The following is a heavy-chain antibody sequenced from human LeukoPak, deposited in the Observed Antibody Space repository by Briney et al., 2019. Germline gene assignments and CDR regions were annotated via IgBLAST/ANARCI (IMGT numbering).Heavy chain of an antibody. CDR3: ARTNRGEEWLLQKNYYYYYMDV. CDR2: IYTSGST. D-gene: IGHD3-3*01. J-gene: IGHJ6*03. CDR1: GDSISSYY. V-gene: IGHV4-4*07. Sequence: SETLSLTCTVSGDSISSYYWSWLRQPAGKGLEWVGRIYTSGSTNYNPSLKSRVTMSVDTSKNRFSLKLSSVTAADTAVYYCARTNRGEEWLLQKNYYYYYMDVWGKGTTVTVSS.